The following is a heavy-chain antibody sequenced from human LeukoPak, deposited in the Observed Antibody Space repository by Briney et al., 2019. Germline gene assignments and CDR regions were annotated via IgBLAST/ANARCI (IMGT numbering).Heavy chain of an antibody. CDR2: INHSGST. CDR3: ARPTMVRGVDI. V-gene: IGHV4-34*01. J-gene: IGHJ3*02. Sequence: SEALSLTCAVYGGSFSGYYWSWIRQPPGKGLEWIGEINHSGSTNYNPSLKSRVTISVDTSKNQFSLKLSSVTAADTAVYYCARPTMVRGVDIWGQGTMVTVSS. CDR1: GGSFSGYY. D-gene: IGHD3-10*01.